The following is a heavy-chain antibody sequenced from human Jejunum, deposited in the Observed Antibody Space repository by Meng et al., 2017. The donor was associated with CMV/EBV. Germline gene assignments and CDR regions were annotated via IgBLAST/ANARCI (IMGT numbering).Heavy chain of an antibody. CDR2: IGLDGSEK. J-gene: IGHJ3*02. Sequence: SYWMNWVRQAPGTGLEWVAYIGLDGSEKHYVGSVKGRFTISRDNVKNTLYLQMNSLRDEDTAMYYCARGYDSSGYYQKDGALDIWGQGTMVTVSS. V-gene: IGHV3-7*03. CDR3: ARGYDSSGYYQKDGALDI. D-gene: IGHD3-22*01. CDR1: SYW.